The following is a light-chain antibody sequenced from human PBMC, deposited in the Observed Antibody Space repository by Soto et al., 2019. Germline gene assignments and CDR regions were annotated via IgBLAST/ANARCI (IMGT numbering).Light chain of an antibody. CDR3: SSYASSSTGV. CDR1: NSDVGHYNY. J-gene: IGLJ1*01. CDR2: DVS. Sequence: QSALTQPRSVSGSPGQSVTISCTGTNSDVGHYNYVSWYQQHPGKAPKLIIFDVSNRPSGVSNRFSGSKSGNTASLTISGLQAEDEADYYCSSYASSSTGVFGTGTKVTVL. V-gene: IGLV2-14*03.